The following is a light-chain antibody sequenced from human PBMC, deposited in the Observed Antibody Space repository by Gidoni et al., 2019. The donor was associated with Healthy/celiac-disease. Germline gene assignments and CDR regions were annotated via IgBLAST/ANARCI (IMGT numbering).Light chain of an antibody. J-gene: IGKJ1*01. CDR1: QRISNY. V-gene: IGKV1-27*01. CDR2: AAS. CDR3: QKYNSAPL. Sequence: DILMTQPPSSLSASVGDRVTITCRASQRISNYLAWYQQKPGKVPKLLIYAASTLQSAVPSRLSGSGSGTDFTITISSLQPEDVATYYCQKYNSAPLFGQGTKVEIK.